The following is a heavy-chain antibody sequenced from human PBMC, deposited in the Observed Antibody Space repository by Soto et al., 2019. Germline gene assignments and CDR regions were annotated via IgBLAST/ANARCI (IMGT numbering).Heavy chain of an antibody. CDR3: ARVTDVDKADYYYGMDV. J-gene: IGHJ6*02. V-gene: IGHV3-30-3*01. CDR2: ISYDGSNK. D-gene: IGHD5-18*01. Sequence: QVQLVESGGGVVQPGRSLRLSCAASGFTFSSYAMHWVRQAPGKGLEWVAVISYDGSNKYYADSVKGRFTISRDNSKNTLYLQMNSLRAEDTAVYYCARVTDVDKADYYYGMDVWGQGTTVTVSS. CDR1: GFTFSSYA.